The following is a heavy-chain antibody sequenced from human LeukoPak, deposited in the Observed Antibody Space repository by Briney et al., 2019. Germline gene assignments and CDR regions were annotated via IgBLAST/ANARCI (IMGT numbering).Heavy chain of an antibody. D-gene: IGHD6-19*01. CDR2: ISYDGSNK. V-gene: IGHV3-30*18. CDR3: AKDRWSSGWTYLNYFGY. J-gene: IGHJ4*02. CDR1: GFTFSSYG. Sequence: GGSLRLSCAASGFTFSSYGMHWVRQAPGKGLEWVAVISYDGSNKYYADSVKGRFTISRDNSKNTLYLQMNSLRAEDTAVYYCAKDRWSSGWTYLNYFGYWGQGTLVTVSS.